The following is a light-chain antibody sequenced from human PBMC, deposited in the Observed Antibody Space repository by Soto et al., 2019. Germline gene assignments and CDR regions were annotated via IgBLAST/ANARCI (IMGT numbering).Light chain of an antibody. CDR1: QSISAY. V-gene: IGKV1-39*01. CDR3: QQSYSTPYT. Sequence: DIQMSQYPSSMSSSLGDRVTITFLASQSISAYLNRYQQKPGKAPKLLIYAASSLQSGVPSRFSGSGSGTDFTLTISSLQPEDFATYYCQQSYSTPYTFGQGTRLEIK. J-gene: IGKJ5*01. CDR2: AAS.